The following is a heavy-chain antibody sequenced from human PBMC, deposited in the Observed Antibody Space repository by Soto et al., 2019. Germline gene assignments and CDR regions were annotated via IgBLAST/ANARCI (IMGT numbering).Heavy chain of an antibody. D-gene: IGHD4-17*01. CDR2: ISNSGDST. CDR1: GFIFSTYA. CDR3: AHPRGYGVFDAVDI. Sequence: GGSLRLSCTACGFIFSTYAVNWVRQAPGKGLEWVSAISNSGDSTYYAESVRGRFTISRDNSINTLYLHLRSLRPEDTAVYYCAHPRGYGVFDAVDIWGQGTMVTVSS. J-gene: IGHJ3*02. V-gene: IGHV3-23*01.